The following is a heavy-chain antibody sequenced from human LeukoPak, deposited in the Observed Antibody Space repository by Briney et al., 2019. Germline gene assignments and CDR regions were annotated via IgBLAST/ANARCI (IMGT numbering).Heavy chain of an antibody. CDR3: AKDAMEQWLVPGDY. J-gene: IGHJ4*02. D-gene: IGHD6-19*01. Sequence: GGSLGLSCAASGFTFSRYAMSWVRQAPGKGLEWVSAISGSGGSTYYADSVKGRFTISRDNSKNTLYLQMNSLRAEDTAVYYCAKDAMEQWLVPGDYWGQGTLVTVSS. V-gene: IGHV3-23*01. CDR2: ISGSGGST. CDR1: GFTFSRYA.